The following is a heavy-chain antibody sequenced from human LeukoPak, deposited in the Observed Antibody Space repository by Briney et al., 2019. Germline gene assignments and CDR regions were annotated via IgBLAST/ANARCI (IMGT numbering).Heavy chain of an antibody. J-gene: IGHJ4*02. Sequence: WETLSLTCAVYGGSFSGYYWSWIRQPPGKGLEWIGEINHSGSTNYNPSLKSRGTISVDTSKNQFSLKLSSVTAADTAVYYCAGIPGEDSGYVFRFVDYWGQGRLVTVSS. CDR2: INHSGST. CDR3: AGIPGEDSGYVFRFVDY. V-gene: IGHV4-34*01. CDR1: GGSFSGYY. D-gene: IGHD5-12*01.